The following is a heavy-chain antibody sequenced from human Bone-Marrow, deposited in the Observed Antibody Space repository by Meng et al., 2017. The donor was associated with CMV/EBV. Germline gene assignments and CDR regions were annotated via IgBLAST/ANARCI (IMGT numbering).Heavy chain of an antibody. D-gene: IGHD2-2*01. CDR3: AREYYYCSSTSCPYWYFDL. CDR1: GFTFSDHY. Sequence: GESLKISCAASGFTFSDHYMDWVRQAPGKGLELVGRTRNKANSYTTEYAASVKGRFTISRDDSKNSLYLQMNSLRAEDTAVYYCAREYYYCSSTSCPYWYFDLWGRGTLVTVSS. CDR2: TRNKANSYTT. V-gene: IGHV3-72*01. J-gene: IGHJ2*01.